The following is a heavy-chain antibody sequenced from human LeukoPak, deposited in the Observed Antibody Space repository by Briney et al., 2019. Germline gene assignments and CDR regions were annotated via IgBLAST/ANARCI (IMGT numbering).Heavy chain of an antibody. Sequence: GGSLRLSCEASGFTVSSFWMSWVRQAPGEGLEWVANIDVGGSEKYHVGSVRGRFTISRDNAKNSLYLQMHSLRAEDTAVYYCVRDPTRAECSDGSCYLDYWGQGTLVSVSS. V-gene: IGHV3-7*03. CDR3: VRDPTRAECSDGSCYLDY. CDR1: GFTVSSFW. J-gene: IGHJ4*02. D-gene: IGHD2-15*01. CDR2: IDVGGSEK.